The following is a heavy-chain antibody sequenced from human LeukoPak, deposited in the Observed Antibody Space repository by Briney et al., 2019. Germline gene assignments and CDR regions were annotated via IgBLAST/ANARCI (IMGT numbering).Heavy chain of an antibody. J-gene: IGHJ4*02. Sequence: PGGSLRLSCAASGFTFSSYAMSWVRQAPGKGLEWVSTISNGGGTTHYADSVKGRFTISRDNSENTLYLQMNSLRAEDTAVYYCANFRSYGLQVDFWGQGTLVTVSS. D-gene: IGHD4-17*01. CDR1: GFTFSSYA. CDR2: ISNGGGTT. CDR3: ANFRSYGLQVDF. V-gene: IGHV3-23*01.